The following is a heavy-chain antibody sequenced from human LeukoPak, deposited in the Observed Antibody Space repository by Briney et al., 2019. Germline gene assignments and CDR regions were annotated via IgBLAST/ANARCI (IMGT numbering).Heavy chain of an antibody. CDR1: GYTFTSYA. CDR3: VTDEFDY. CDR2: INPNSGGT. J-gene: IGHJ4*02. V-gene: IGHV1-2*02. Sequence: ASVKVSCKASGYTFTSYAMNWVRQAPGQGLEWMGWINPNSGGTNYAQKFQGRVTMTRDTSISTAYMELSRLRPDDTAVYYCVTDEFDYWGQGTLVTVSS.